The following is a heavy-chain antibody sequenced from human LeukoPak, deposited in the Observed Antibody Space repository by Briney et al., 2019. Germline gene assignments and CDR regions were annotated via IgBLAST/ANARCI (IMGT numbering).Heavy chain of an antibody. CDR1: GFTFSSYW. D-gene: IGHD6-6*01. CDR3: ARDLEAARPGLADY. Sequence: GGSLRLSCAASGFTFSSYWMSWVRQAPGRGLEWVANIKQDGSEKYYVDSVKGRFTISRDNAKNSLYLQMNSLRAEDTAVYYCARDLEAARPGLADYWGQGTLVTVSS. J-gene: IGHJ4*02. CDR2: IKQDGSEK. V-gene: IGHV3-7*01.